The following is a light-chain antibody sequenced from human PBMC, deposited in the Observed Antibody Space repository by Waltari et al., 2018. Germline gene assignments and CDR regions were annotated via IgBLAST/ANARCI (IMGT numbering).Light chain of an antibody. V-gene: IGLV1-44*01. CDR3: GAWDDSLNGYV. CDR1: SSNIETNT. J-gene: IGLJ1*01. CDR2: SDK. Sequence: QSVLTQPPSASGTPGQRVAISCSGSSSNIETNTVNWYQQLPGTAPKLLIYSDKQGPGGVPDRFSGSKSGTSGSLAISGLQSEDEADYYCGAWDDSLNGYVFGTGTKVTVL.